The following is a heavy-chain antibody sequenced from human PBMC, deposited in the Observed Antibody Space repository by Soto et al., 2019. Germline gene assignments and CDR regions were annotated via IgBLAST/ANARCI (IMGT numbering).Heavy chain of an antibody. J-gene: IGHJ6*02. CDR1: GFTFTSYW. CDR2: IKGDGSEK. CDR3: GRDEVRNGVGV. V-gene: IGHV3-7*01. Sequence: EVRLVESGGGLVQPGWSLRLSCVASGFTFTSYWMSWVRQAPGKGLEWVANIKGDGSEKKYVDSVKGRFTISRDNANNSVYLQMNSLRAEDTALYYCGRDEVRNGVGVWGQGTTATVSS.